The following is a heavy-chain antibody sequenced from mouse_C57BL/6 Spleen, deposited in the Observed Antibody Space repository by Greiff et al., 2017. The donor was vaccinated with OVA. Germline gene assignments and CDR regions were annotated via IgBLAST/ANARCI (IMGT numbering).Heavy chain of an antibody. CDR3: ARSFYYGNYAWFAY. J-gene: IGHJ3*01. V-gene: IGHV1-53*01. CDR2: INPSNGGT. CDR1: GYTFTSYW. D-gene: IGHD2-1*01. Sequence: QVHVKQPGTELVKPGASVKLSCKASGYTFTSYWMHWVKQRPGQGLEWIGNINPSNGGTNYNEKFKSKATLTVDKSSSTAYMQLSSLTSEDSAVYYCARSFYYGNYAWFAYWGQGTLVTVSA.